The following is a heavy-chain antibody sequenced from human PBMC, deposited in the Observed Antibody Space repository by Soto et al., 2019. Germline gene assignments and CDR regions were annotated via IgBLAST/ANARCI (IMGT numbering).Heavy chain of an antibody. Sequence: QVQLQESGPGLVKPSQTLSLTCAVSGGSISSGGYYWSWIRQHPGKGLEWIGYIYYSGSTYYNPSLKTRVTISVDTYKNQFSLTLSSVTDADTDVYYCAREPNPSFATWGQGTLVTVSS. V-gene: IGHV4-31*11. CDR2: IYYSGST. J-gene: IGHJ5*02. CDR3: AREPNPSFAT. D-gene: IGHD2-21*01. CDR1: GGSISSGGYY.